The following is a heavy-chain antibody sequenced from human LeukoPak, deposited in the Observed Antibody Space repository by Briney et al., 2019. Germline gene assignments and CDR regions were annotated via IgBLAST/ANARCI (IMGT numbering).Heavy chain of an antibody. Sequence: PGGSLRLSCAASGFTFSNYAMNWVRQAPGKGLEWVSAISGSGTSTYYADSVKGRFTISRDNSRSTLSLQMNSLRTEDTAVYYCAKAISVTSDFDYWGQGTLVTVSS. CDR2: ISGSGTST. V-gene: IGHV3-23*01. J-gene: IGHJ4*02. D-gene: IGHD4-17*01. CDR3: AKAISVTSDFDY. CDR1: GFTFSNYA.